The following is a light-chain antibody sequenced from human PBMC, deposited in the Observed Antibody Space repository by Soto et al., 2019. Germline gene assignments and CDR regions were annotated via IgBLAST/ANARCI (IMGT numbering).Light chain of an antibody. Sequence: QSVLTQPASVSGSPGQSITISCTGTSSDVGGFNYVSWYQQHPGKAPKLMIYDVTNRPSGVSYRFSGSKSGNTASLTISGLQAEDEADYYCNSYTSSSTYVVGTGTKVTVL. CDR2: DVT. CDR1: SSDVGGFNY. CDR3: NSYTSSSTYV. J-gene: IGLJ1*01. V-gene: IGLV2-14*03.